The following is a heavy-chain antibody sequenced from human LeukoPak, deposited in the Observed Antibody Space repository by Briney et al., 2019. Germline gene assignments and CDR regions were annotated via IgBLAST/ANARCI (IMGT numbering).Heavy chain of an antibody. V-gene: IGHV4-34*01. CDR2: INHSGSS. J-gene: IGHJ4*02. Sequence: SETLSLTCPVYGGSFRGYYWSWIRHPPGKGREWIGEINHSGSSDYNPSLKSPVTISVDTSKNQFSLKLSSVDAADTAVYYWARGEYSSSSPLYDYWGQGTLVTVSS. CDR3: ARGEYSSSSPLYDY. D-gene: IGHD6-6*01. CDR1: GGSFRGYY.